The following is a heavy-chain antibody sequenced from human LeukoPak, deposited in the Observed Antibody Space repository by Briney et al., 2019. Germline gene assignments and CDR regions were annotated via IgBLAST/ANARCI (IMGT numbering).Heavy chain of an antibody. CDR3: VHGGLYYLDY. D-gene: IGHD3-10*01. J-gene: IGHJ4*02. Sequence: GGSLRLSCAASGFTFSSYAMSWVRQAPGKGLEWVSAISGSGSTYHADSVKGRFTISRDIFKNTLYLQMNSLRAEDTAVYYCVHGGLYYLDYWGQGTLVTVSS. V-gene: IGHV3-23*01. CDR1: GFTFSSYA. CDR2: ISGSGST.